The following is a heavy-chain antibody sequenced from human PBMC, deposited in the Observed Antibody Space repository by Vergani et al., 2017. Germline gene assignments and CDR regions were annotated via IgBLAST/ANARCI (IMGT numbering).Heavy chain of an antibody. D-gene: IGHD4-17*01. CDR1: GGSISSSSYY. CDR2: IYYSGST. CDR3: EIGAPPSTTVTMDV. V-gene: IGHV4-39*07. Sequence: QLQLPESGPGLVKPSETLSLTCTVSGGSISSSSYYWGWIRQPPGKGLEWIGSIYYSGSTYYNPSLKSRVTISVDTSKNQFSLKLSSVTAADTAVYYCEIGAPPSTTVTMDVWGKGTTVTVSS. J-gene: IGHJ6*04.